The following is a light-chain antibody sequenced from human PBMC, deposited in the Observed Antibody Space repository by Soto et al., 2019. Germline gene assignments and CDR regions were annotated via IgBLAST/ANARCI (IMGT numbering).Light chain of an antibody. V-gene: IGLV1-47*01. CDR1: SSNIGSNY. J-gene: IGLJ3*02. CDR3: AAWDDSLSGVV. Sequence: QAVVTQPPSASGTPGQRVTISCSGSSSNIGSNYVYWYQQLPGTAPKLLIYRNNQRPSGVPVRFSGSKSGTSASLAISGLRSEDEADYYCAAWDDSLSGVVFGRGTKVTVL. CDR2: RNN.